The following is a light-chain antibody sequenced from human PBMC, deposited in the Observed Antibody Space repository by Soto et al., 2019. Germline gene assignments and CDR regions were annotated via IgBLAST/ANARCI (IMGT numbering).Light chain of an antibody. Sequence: QSVLTQPPSASGSPGQSVTISCTGTSSDVGGYNYVPWYQQHPGKAPKLMIYEVSKRPSGVPDRFSGFKSGNTASLTVSGLQAEDEADYYCSSYAGSNNLVFGGGTKVTVL. CDR2: EVS. CDR1: SSDVGGYNY. J-gene: IGLJ3*02. V-gene: IGLV2-8*01. CDR3: SSYAGSNNLV.